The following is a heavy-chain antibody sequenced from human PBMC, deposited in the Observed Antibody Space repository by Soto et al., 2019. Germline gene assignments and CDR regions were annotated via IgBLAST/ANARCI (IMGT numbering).Heavy chain of an antibody. Sequence: SGPTVVNPTQTLTLTCTFSGFPLSTSGMCVSWIRQPPGKALEWLALIDWDDDKYYSTSLKTRLTISKDTSKNQVVLTMTNMDPVDTATYYCALAGKYYDFWSGDYYYYGMDVWGQGT. V-gene: IGHV2-70*01. CDR2: IDWDDDK. D-gene: IGHD3-3*01. J-gene: IGHJ6*02. CDR1: GFPLSTSGMC. CDR3: ALAGKYYDFWSGDYYYYGMDV.